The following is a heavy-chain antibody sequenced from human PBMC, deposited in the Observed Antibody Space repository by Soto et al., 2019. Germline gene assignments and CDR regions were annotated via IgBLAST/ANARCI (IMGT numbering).Heavy chain of an antibody. D-gene: IGHD3-22*01. Sequence: EVQLVESGGGLIQPGGSLRLSCAASGFTVSSNYMSWVRQAPGKGLEWVSVIYSGGSTYYADSVKGRFTISRDNSKNTLDLHMNSLGAEDTAVYYCARDRVESGYPEYFQHWGQGTLVTVSS. V-gene: IGHV3-53*01. CDR3: ARDRVESGYPEYFQH. J-gene: IGHJ1*01. CDR1: GFTVSSNY. CDR2: IYSGGST.